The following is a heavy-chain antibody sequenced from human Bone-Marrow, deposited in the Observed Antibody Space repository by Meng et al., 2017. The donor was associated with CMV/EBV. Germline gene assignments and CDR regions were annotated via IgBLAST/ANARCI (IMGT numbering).Heavy chain of an antibody. D-gene: IGHD2/OR15-2a*01. CDR2: MNWNGGRI. Sequence: GESLKISCAASGFTFDDYGMSWVRQAPGKGLEWVSGMNWNGGRIGYADSVKGRFTISRDNAKDSLYLQMNSLRAEDTAVYYCARGQVQCSTINCHDYRFSGMDVWGQGTTVTVSS. J-gene: IGHJ6*01. CDR3: ARGQVQCSTINCHDYRFSGMDV. CDR1: GFTFDDYG. V-gene: IGHV3-20*04.